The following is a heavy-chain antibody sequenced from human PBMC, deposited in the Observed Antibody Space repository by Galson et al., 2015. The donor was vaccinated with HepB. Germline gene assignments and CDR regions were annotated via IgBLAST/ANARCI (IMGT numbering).Heavy chain of an antibody. CDR1: GFTFSSYA. Sequence: SLRLSCAASGFTFSSYAMNWVRQAPGKGLEWVSGISAGSISTYYADSVKGRFTISRDNSKNTLYLQMNSLRAEDTAVYYCAKDRSGATVTHFDYWGQGTLVTVSS. D-gene: IGHD4-17*01. CDR3: AKDRSGATVTHFDY. CDR2: ISAGSIST. V-gene: IGHV3-23*01. J-gene: IGHJ4*02.